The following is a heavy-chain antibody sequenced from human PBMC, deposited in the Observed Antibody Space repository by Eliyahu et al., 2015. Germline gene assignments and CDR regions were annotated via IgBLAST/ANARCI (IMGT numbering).Heavy chain of an antibody. D-gene: IGHD2-2*01. CDR2: IKQDGTEK. Sequence: EVQLVESGGGLVQPGGSLRLSCAASGFTFNTYWMSWVRQAPGKGLEWVANIKQDGTEKYYVDSVKGRFTISKDNAKNSLYLQLNSLRAEDTAVYYCAREAHATFDYWGRGTLVTVSS. V-gene: IGHV3-7*01. J-gene: IGHJ4*02. CDR1: GFTFNTYW. CDR3: AREAHATFDY.